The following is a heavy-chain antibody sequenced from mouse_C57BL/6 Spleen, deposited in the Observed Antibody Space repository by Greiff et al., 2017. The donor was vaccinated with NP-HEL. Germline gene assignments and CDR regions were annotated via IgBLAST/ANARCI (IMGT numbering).Heavy chain of an antibody. CDR3: ARELLSSYYAMDY. CDR1: GYTFTSYT. CDR2: INPSSGYT. V-gene: IGHV1-4*01. Sequence: LVESGAELARPGASVKMSCKASGYTFTSYTMHWVKQRPGQGLEWIGYINPSSGYTKYNQKFKDKATLTADKSSSTAYMQLSSLTSEDSAVYYCARELLSSYYAMDYWGQGTSVTVSS. J-gene: IGHJ4*01. D-gene: IGHD1-1*01.